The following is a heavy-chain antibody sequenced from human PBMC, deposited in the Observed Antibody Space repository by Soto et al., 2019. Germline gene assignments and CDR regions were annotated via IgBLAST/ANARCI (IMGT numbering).Heavy chain of an antibody. J-gene: IGHJ4*02. CDR2: IYHSGST. V-gene: IGHV4-4*02. CDR1: CGSMSSSNW. Sequence: KPXETLCLTCSVACGSMSSSNWWSWVRQPPGKALEWIGEIYHSGSTNYNPSLKSRVTISVDKSKNQFSLKLSSVTAADTAVYYCARDTVLVVAATKMNRIFDYWGQGTLVTVSS. CDR3: ARDTVLVVAATKMNRIFDY. D-gene: IGHD2-15*01.